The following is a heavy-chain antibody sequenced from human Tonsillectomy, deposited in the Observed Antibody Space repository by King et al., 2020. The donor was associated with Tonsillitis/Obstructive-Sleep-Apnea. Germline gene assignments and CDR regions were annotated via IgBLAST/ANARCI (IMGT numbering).Heavy chain of an antibody. CDR3: AREEIAINGRYFQY. Sequence: VQLVESGGGLVQPGGSLRLSCAASGFTFNGYWMTWVRQAPGKGLEWVANIKEDGSEKYYVDSMEGRFIISRDNAKNSLYLQMNSLRGEDTAVYYCAREEIAINGRYFQYGGQGTLVTVAS. J-gene: IGHJ4*02. CDR2: IKEDGSEK. CDR1: GFTFNGYW. V-gene: IGHV3-7*03. D-gene: IGHD2-21*01.